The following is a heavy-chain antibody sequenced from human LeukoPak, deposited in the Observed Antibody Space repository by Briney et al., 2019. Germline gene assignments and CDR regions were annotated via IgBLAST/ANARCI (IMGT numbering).Heavy chain of an antibody. Sequence: GASVKVSCKASGYTFTSYDINWVRQATGQGLEWMGWMNPNSGNTGYAQKFQGRVTMTRNTSISTAYMELSSLRSEDTAVYYCARGVRGVRGVIEYYYYYYMDVWGKGTTVTVSS. CDR2: MNPNSGNT. CDR3: ARGVRGVRGVIEYYYYYYMDV. V-gene: IGHV1-8*01. CDR1: GYTFTSYD. J-gene: IGHJ6*03. D-gene: IGHD3-10*01.